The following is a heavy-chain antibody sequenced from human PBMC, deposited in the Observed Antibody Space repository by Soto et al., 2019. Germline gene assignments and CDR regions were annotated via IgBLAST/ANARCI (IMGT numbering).Heavy chain of an antibody. CDR1: GGSISSYY. Sequence: PSETLSLTCTVSGGSISSYYWSWIRQPPGKGLEWIGYIYYSGSTNYNPSLKSRVTISVDTSKNQFSPKLSSVTAADTAVYYCARGPMVKWFGELEHSFWFDPWGQGTLVTVSS. CDR2: IYYSGST. J-gene: IGHJ5*02. CDR3: ARGPMVKWFGELEHSFWFDP. D-gene: IGHD3-10*01. V-gene: IGHV4-59*01.